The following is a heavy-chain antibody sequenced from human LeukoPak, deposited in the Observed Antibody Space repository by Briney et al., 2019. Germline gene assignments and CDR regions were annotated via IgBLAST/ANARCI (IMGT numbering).Heavy chain of an antibody. V-gene: IGHV3-20*04. Sequence: GGSLRLSCAASGFTFDNYGMTWVRHVPGRGLEWISGINWNGGSTGYADSVRGRFTISRDNDKNSLFLQMNSLRAEDTALYYCMRKFSYSSSAYNPHYFDSWGQGILVTVSS. D-gene: IGHD6-6*01. CDR3: MRKFSYSSSAYNPHYFDS. J-gene: IGHJ4*02. CDR2: INWNGGST. CDR1: GFTFDNYG.